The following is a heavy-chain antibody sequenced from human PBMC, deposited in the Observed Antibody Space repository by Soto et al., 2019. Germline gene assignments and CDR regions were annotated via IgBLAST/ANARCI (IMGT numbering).Heavy chain of an antibody. D-gene: IGHD3-3*01. CDR1: GFTFSSYA. CDR2: ISSNGGST. J-gene: IGHJ6*04. CDR3: ARVRITIFGGMDV. Sequence: EVQLVESGGGLVQPGGSLRLSCAASGFTFSSYAMHWVRQAPGKGLEYVSAISSNGGSTYYANSVKGRFTISRDNSKKTLYLQMGSLRAEDMAVYYCARVRITIFGGMDVWGKGTTVTVSS. V-gene: IGHV3-64*01.